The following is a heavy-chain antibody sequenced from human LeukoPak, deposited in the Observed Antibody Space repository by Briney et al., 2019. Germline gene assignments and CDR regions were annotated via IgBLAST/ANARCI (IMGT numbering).Heavy chain of an antibody. V-gene: IGHV3-23*01. CDR2: ISGSGGST. Sequence: GGSLRLSCAASGFTFSSYAMSWVRQAPGKGLEWVSAISGSGGSTYYADSVKGRFTISRDNSKNTLYLQMNSLRAEDTAVYYCASSITMIVVVITGGDYWGQGTLVTVSS. CDR1: GFTFSSYA. D-gene: IGHD3-22*01. J-gene: IGHJ4*02. CDR3: ASSITMIVVVITGGDY.